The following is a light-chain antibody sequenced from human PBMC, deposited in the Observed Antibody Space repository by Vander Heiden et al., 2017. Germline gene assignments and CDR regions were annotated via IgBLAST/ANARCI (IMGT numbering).Light chain of an antibody. J-gene: IGLJ1*01. CDR2: EVS. CDR1: SSDIGDHDH. Sequence: QSAVTRLTPGSGSPGQSITISCTGTSSDIGDHDHVSWYQQHPGKVPKVIIYEVSKRPSGVSNRFSGSKSGNTASLTISGLQAEDDADYYCCSYTRSSTLVFGTGTKVTAL. CDR3: CSYTRSSTLV. V-gene: IGLV2-14*01.